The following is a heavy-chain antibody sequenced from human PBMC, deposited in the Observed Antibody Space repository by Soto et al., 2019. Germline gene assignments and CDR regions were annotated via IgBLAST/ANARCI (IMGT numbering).Heavy chain of an antibody. CDR3: AREAGPYYYYYGMDV. Sequence: GGSLRLSCAASGFTFSSYAMHWVRQAPGKGLEWVAVISYDGSNKYYADSVKGRFTISRDNSKNTLYLQMNSLRAEDTAVYYCAREAGPYYYYYGMDVWGQGTTVTVSS. J-gene: IGHJ6*02. CDR2: ISYDGSNK. D-gene: IGHD3-10*01. CDR1: GFTFSSYA. V-gene: IGHV3-30-3*01.